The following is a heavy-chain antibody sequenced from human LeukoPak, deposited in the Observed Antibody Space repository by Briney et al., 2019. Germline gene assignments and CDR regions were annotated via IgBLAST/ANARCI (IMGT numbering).Heavy chain of an antibody. Sequence: GGSLRLSCAASGFTFDDYAMHSVRQAAGKGLEWISLISGDGLGTWYAGSVKGGFTISRDNSKNSLYLKMNSLKTEDSALYYCAKDLRVSFDVMTAFSWGQGTRVTVSS. CDR1: GFTFDDYA. CDR3: AKDLRVSFDVMTAFS. D-gene: IGHD3-9*01. CDR2: ISGDGLGT. J-gene: IGHJ5*02. V-gene: IGHV3-43*02.